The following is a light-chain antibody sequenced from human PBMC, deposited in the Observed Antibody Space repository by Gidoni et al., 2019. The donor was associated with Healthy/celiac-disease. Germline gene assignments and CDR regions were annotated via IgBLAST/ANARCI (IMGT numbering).Light chain of an antibody. CDR1: QSISSY. CDR2: AAS. Sequence: DIQMTQSPSSLSASVGDRVTITCRASQSISSYLNWYQQKPGKAPKLLIYAASSLQSGVPSRFSGSGSGTDFTLTPISLQPEDFATYYCQQSYSTLLTFGGGTKVEIK. V-gene: IGKV1-39*01. J-gene: IGKJ4*01. CDR3: QQSYSTLLT.